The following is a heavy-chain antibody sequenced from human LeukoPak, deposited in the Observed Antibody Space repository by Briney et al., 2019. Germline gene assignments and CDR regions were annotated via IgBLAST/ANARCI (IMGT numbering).Heavy chain of an antibody. CDR2: ISGSGGST. CDR1: GFTFSSYA. CDR3: ARDSLRFLEWLGGFDP. D-gene: IGHD3-3*01. J-gene: IGHJ5*02. V-gene: IGHV3-23*01. Sequence: GGSLRLSCAASGFTFSSYAMSWVRQAPGKGLEWVSAISGSGGSTYYADSVKGRFTISRDNSKNTLYLQMNSLRAEDTAVYYCARDSLRFLEWLGGFDPWGQGTLVTVSS.